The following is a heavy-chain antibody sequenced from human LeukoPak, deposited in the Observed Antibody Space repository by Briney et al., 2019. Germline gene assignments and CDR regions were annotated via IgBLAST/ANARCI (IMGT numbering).Heavy chain of an antibody. Sequence: PSETLSLTCAVSGYSISSGYYWGCIRQPPGKGLGWIVIIYHSGSTYYNPSLKSRVTISIDTSKNQFSLKLSSVTSADTAVYYCVITSEGAAASKLFDPLGEGTLVTVSS. V-gene: IGHV4-38-2*01. J-gene: IGHJ5*02. CDR2: IYHSGST. D-gene: IGHD6-13*01. CDR1: GYSISSGYY. CDR3: VITSEGAAASKLFDP.